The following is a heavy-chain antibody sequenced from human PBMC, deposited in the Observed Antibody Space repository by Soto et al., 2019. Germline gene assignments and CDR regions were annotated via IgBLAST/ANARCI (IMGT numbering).Heavy chain of an antibody. CDR1: GGSISSYY. Sequence: SETLSLTCTVSGGSISSYYWSWIRQPPGKGLEWIGYIYYSGSTNYNPSLKSRVTISVDTSKNQFSLKLSSVTAADTAVYYCAREVGGVYGGWYYGMDVWDQGTTVTVSS. J-gene: IGHJ6*02. D-gene: IGHD5-12*01. CDR2: IYYSGST. V-gene: IGHV4-59*01. CDR3: AREVGGVYGGWYYGMDV.